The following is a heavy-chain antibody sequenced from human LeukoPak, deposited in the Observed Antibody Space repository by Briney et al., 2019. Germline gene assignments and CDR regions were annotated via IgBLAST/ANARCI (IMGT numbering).Heavy chain of an antibody. V-gene: IGHV3-15*01. CDR3: TTDPEDIVVVVAATHAEYFQH. Sequence: GGSLRLSXAASGVTFSNAWMSWVRQAPGKGLEGGGRIKSKTDGGTTDYAAPGKGRFTISRDGSKTTLYLQMNSLKTEDTAVYYCTTDPEDIVVVVAATHAEYFQHWGQGTLVTVSS. D-gene: IGHD2-15*01. CDR1: GVTFSNAW. CDR2: IKSKTDGGTT. J-gene: IGHJ1*01.